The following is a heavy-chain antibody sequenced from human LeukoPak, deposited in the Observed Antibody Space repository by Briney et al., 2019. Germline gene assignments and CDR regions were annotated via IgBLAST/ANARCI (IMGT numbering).Heavy chain of an antibody. CDR3: ARGGYGILTGYVSNWFDP. D-gene: IGHD3-9*01. CDR1: GGSFSGYY. J-gene: IGHJ5*02. Sequence: SETLSLTCAVYGGSFSGYYWSWIRQPPGKGLEWIGEINHSGSTNYNPSLKSRVTISVDTSKNQFSLKLSSVTAADTAVYYCARGGYGILTGYVSNWFDPWGQGTLVTVSS. CDR2: INHSGST. V-gene: IGHV4-34*01.